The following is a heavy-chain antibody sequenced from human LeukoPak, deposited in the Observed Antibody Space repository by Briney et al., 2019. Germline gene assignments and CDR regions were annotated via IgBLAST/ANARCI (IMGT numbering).Heavy chain of an antibody. CDR1: GYTFTVYY. Sequence: ASVTVSFTASGYTFTVYYMHWVRQAPGQGLEWMGWINPNSGGTNYAQKFQGRVTMTRDTSISTVYMELSRLRSDDTAVYYCARVLGIRDYWGQGTLVTVSS. CDR3: ARVLGIRDY. V-gene: IGHV1-2*02. J-gene: IGHJ4*02. CDR2: INPNSGGT. D-gene: IGHD7-27*01.